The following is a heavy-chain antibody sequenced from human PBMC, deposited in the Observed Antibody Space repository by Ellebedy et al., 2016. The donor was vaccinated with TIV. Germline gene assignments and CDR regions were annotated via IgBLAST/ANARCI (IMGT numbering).Heavy chain of an antibody. Sequence: SVKVSCXASGGTFSSHAISWVRQAPGQGLEWMGRIIPILGIANYAQKFQGRVTITADKSTSTAYMELSSLRSEDTAVYYCARDEGHYDILTGNPYERYFDYWGQGTLVTVSS. V-gene: IGHV1-69*04. CDR3: ARDEGHYDILTGNPYERYFDY. D-gene: IGHD3-9*01. J-gene: IGHJ4*02. CDR1: GGTFSSHA. CDR2: IIPILGIA.